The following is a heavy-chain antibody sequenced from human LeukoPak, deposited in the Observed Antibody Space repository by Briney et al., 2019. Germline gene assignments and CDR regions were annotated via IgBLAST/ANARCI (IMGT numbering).Heavy chain of an antibody. CDR2: IIPIFGTA. J-gene: IGHJ5*02. Sequence: SVKVSCKASGGTFSSYAISWVRQAPGQGLEWMGGIIPIFGTANHAQKFQGRVTITADESTSTAYMELSSLRSEDTAVYYCARDGPLGYCSGGSCPGEPWGQGTLVTVSS. CDR1: GGTFSSYA. D-gene: IGHD2-15*01. CDR3: ARDGPLGYCSGGSCPGEP. V-gene: IGHV1-69*13.